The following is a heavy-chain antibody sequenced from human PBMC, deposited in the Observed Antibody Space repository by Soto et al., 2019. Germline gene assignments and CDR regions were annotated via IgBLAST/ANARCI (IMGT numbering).Heavy chain of an antibody. V-gene: IGHV3-30*07. CDR3: ARGPKPLAPIYWYFDL. J-gene: IGHJ2*01. D-gene: IGHD5-12*01. Sequence: SVRGRFTISRDHSKNTLYLQMNNLRAEDTAVYFCARGPKPLAPIYWYFDLWGRGTLVAVSS.